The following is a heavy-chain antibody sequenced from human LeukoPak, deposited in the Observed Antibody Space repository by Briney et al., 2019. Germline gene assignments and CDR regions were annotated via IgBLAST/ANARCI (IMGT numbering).Heavy chain of an antibody. CDR1: GFTFNTYA. J-gene: IGHJ6*02. CDR2: VSGSGGNT. D-gene: IGHD2-21*01. CDR3: ARDRCGDICFYGLDV. Sequence: PGGSLRLSCAASGFTFNTYAMSWVRQAPGKGLEWVSGVSGSGGNTYYTDCVKGRFTISRDNSKNTLYLEMNSLRAEDTAVYYCARDRCGDICFYGLDVWGQGTTVSVSS. V-gene: IGHV3-23*01.